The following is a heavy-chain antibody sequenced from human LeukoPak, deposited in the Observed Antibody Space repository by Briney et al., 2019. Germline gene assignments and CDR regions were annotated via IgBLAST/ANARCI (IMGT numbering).Heavy chain of an antibody. CDR3: ATVAYCSGGSCHSSHAFDI. J-gene: IGHJ3*02. CDR1: GYSFTSYW. V-gene: IGHV5-51*01. D-gene: IGHD2-15*01. CDR2: IYPGDSDT. Sequence: GESLKISCKGSGYSFTSYWIGWVRQMPGKGLEWMGIIYPGDSDTRYSPSFQGQVTISADKSISTAYLQWSSLKASDTAVYYCATVAYCSGGSCHSSHAFDIWGQGTMVTVSS.